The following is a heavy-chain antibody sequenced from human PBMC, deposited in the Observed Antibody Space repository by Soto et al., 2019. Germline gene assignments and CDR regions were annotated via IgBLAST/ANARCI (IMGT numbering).Heavy chain of an antibody. V-gene: IGHV3-66*01. J-gene: IGHJ3*02. D-gene: IGHD6-19*01. CDR2: IYSGGST. CDR3: ARDLGSGWYGAFDI. CDR1: GFTVSSNY. Sequence: PGGSLRLSCAASGFTVSSNYMSWVRQATGKGLEWVSVIYSGGSTYYAGSVKGRFTISRENAKNTLYLQMNSLRAGDTAVYYCARDLGSGWYGAFDIWGQGTMVTVSS.